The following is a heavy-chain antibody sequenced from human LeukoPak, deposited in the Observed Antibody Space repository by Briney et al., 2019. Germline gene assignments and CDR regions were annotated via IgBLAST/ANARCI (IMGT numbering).Heavy chain of an antibody. CDR1: GGSISSSSYC. CDR3: ARHGQISERDLEWLQPTPFDY. Sequence: SGTLSLTCTVSGGSISSSSYCWGWIRQPPGKGLEWIGCIYFSGRTYYNPSLKSRVTISVDTSKNQFSLKLSSVTAADTAVYYCARHGQISERDLEWLQPTPFDYWGQGTLVTVSS. D-gene: IGHD3-3*01. V-gene: IGHV4-39*01. CDR2: IYFSGRT. J-gene: IGHJ4*02.